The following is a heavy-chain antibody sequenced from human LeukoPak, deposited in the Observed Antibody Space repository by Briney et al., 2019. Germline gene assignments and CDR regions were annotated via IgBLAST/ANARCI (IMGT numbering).Heavy chain of an antibody. V-gene: IGHV3-53*01. D-gene: IGHD2-15*01. CDR2: ICSGGST. Sequence: PGGSLRLSCAASGLTVSSNYMSWVRQAPGRGLEWVSVICSGGSTYYADSVKGRFTISRDHSNNTLYLQMNSLRAEDTALYYCARYCNGGNCYFDSWGQGTLVTVSS. CDR3: ARYCNGGNCYFDS. J-gene: IGHJ4*02. CDR1: GLTVSSNY.